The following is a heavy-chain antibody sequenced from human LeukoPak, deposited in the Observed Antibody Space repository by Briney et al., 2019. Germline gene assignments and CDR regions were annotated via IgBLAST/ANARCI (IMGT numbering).Heavy chain of an antibody. CDR2: IDPSGTNT. V-gene: IGHV1-46*01. D-gene: IGHD2-8*02. Sequence: ASVRVSCKASGYTFTSYYMHWVRQAPGQGLEWMGLIDPSGTNTNYAQKFRGRVTMTRDTSTSTVYMDLSSLRSEDTAMYFCAREESGGYFDYWGQGTLVTVSS. J-gene: IGHJ4*02. CDR1: GYTFTSYY. CDR3: AREESGGYFDY.